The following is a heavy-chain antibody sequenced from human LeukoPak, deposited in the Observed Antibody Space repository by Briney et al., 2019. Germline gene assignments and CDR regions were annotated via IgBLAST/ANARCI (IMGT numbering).Heavy chain of an antibody. CDR3: TRPQYYGMDV. CDR2: INPTGGST. CDR1: GYTFTSYY. J-gene: IGHJ6*02. V-gene: IGHV1-46*01. Sequence: ASVTVSCKASGYTFTSYYMHWVRQAPGQGLEWMGMINPTGGSTSYAQKFQGRVTMTRDTSTSTVYMELSSLRSEDTAVYYCTRPQYYGMDVWGQGTTVTVSS.